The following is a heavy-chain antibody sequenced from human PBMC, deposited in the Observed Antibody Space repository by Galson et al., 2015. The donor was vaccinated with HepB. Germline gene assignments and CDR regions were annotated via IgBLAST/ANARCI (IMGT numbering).Heavy chain of an antibody. CDR1: GFTFSSYS. D-gene: IGHD3-10*01. V-gene: IGHV3-48*01. J-gene: IGHJ4*02. CDR3: ARDYYGSGLDY. Sequence: SLRLSCAASGFTFSSYSMNWVRQAPGKGLEWVSYISSSSSTIYYADSVKGRFTISRDNAKNSLYLQMNSLRAEDTAVYYCARDYYGSGLDYWGQGTLVTVSS. CDR2: ISSSSSTI.